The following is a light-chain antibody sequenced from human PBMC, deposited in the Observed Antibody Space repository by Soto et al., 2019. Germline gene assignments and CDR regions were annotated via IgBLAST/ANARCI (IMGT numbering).Light chain of an antibody. Sequence: EIVLTQSPGALSLSPGERATLSCGASQSVSSSYLAWYQQKPGQAPRLLIYGASTMATGIPDRFSGSGSGTDFTLTISRLEPEDFAVYYCQQYGSSPRTFGQGTKVDIK. CDR3: QQYGSSPRT. V-gene: IGKV3-20*01. CDR2: GAS. J-gene: IGKJ1*01. CDR1: QSVSSSY.